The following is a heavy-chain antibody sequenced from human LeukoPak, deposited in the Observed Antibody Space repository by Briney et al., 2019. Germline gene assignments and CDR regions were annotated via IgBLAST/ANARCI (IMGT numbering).Heavy chain of an antibody. J-gene: IGHJ5*02. D-gene: IGHD3-9*01. CDR1: GGTFSSYA. CDR2: IIPIFGTA. CDR3: ASLSSYYDILTGYYNWFDP. Sequence: ASVKVSCKASGGTFSSYAISWVRQAPGQGLEWMGWIIPIFGTANYAQKFQGRVTITTDESTSTAYMELSSLRSEDTAVYYCASLSSYYDILTGYYNWFDPWGQGTLVTVSS. V-gene: IGHV1-69*05.